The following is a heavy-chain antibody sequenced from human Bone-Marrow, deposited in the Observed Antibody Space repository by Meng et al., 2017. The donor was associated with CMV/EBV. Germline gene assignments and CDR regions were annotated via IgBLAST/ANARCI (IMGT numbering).Heavy chain of an antibody. Sequence: GESLKISCAASGIPFSCYSMNWVRQAPGKGLEWVSSISSSSSYIYYADSVKGRFTISRDNAKNSLYLQMNSLRAEETAGYYGARDGYRRSWDYYYGMDVWGQGTTVTVSS. V-gene: IGHV3-21*01. CDR2: ISSSSSYI. CDR1: GIPFSCYS. CDR3: ARDGYRRSWDYYYGMDV. D-gene: IGHD6-13*01. J-gene: IGHJ6*02.